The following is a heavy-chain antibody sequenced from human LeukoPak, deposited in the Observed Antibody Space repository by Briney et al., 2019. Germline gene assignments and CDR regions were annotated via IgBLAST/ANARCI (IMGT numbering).Heavy chain of an antibody. CDR2: IYYSGST. CDR1: GGSISSSSYY. J-gene: IGHJ4*02. D-gene: IGHD4-17*01. V-gene: IGHV4-39*07. CDR3: AKDRTIYGDYVLGTFDY. Sequence: SETLSLTCTVSGGSISSSSYYWGWIRQPPGKGLEWIGSIYYSGSTYYNPSLKRRVTISVDTSKNQFSLKLSSVTAADTAVYYCAKDRTIYGDYVLGTFDYWGQGTLVAVSS.